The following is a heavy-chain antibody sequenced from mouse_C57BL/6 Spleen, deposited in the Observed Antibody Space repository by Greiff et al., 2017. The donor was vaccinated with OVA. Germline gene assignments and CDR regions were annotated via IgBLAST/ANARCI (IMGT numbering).Heavy chain of an antibody. V-gene: IGHV5-17*01. CDR3: ATGRTYAMDY. CDR2: ISSGSSTI. CDR1: GFTFSDYG. J-gene: IGHJ4*01. Sequence: EVQLVESGGGLVKPGGSLKLSCAASGFTFSDYGMHWVRQAPEQGLEWVAYISSGSSTIYYADTVKGRFTISRDNAKNTLFLQMTSLRSEDTAMYYCATGRTYAMDYWGQGTSVTVSS. D-gene: IGHD4-1*01.